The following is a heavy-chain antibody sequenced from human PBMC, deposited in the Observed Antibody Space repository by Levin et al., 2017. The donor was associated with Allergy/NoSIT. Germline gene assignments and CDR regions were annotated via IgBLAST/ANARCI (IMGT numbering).Heavy chain of an antibody. CDR3: AGMKRNILQAFGI. CDR1: GVAFSSYS. Sequence: GESLKISCVASGVAFSSYSMNWVRQAPGKGLEWISYISSSSSSIDYADSVKGWFTFSRDTAKTSLFLQMNSLRDEDTAVYFCAGMKRNILQAFGIWGKGTMVTVSS. D-gene: IGHD2/OR15-2a*01. J-gene: IGHJ3*02. V-gene: IGHV3-48*02. CDR2: ISSSSSSI.